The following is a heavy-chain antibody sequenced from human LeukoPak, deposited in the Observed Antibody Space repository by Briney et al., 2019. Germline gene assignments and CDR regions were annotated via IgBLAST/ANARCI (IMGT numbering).Heavy chain of an antibody. V-gene: IGHV3-23*01. CDR3: TKPDYYDSFFDP. CDR2: ISGSGGST. CDR1: GFTFSSYA. Sequence: GGSLRLSCAASGFTFSSYAMSWVRQAPGKGLEWVSAISGSGGSTYYADSVKGRFTISRDNSKNTLYLQMNSLRAEDTAVYYCTKPDYYDSFFDPWGQGTLVTVSS. D-gene: IGHD3-22*01. J-gene: IGHJ5*02.